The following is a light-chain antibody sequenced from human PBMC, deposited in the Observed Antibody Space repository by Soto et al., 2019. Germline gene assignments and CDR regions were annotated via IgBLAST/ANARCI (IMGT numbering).Light chain of an antibody. V-gene: IGLV1-40*01. CDR3: QSYDSSLSVV. CDR1: GSTIGAGYD. J-gene: IGLJ2*01. CDR2: DNN. Sequence: QSVLTPPPSVSGAPGQRVTISCTGSGSTIGAGYDVHWYQHLPGTAPKLLIYDNNNRPSGVPDRFSGSKSGTSASLAISGLQAEDEADYYCQSYDSSLSVVFGGGTQLTVL.